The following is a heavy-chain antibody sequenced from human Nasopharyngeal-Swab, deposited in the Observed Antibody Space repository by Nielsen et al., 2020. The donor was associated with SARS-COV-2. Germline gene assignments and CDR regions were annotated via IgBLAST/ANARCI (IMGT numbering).Heavy chain of an antibody. CDR2: INWNSGRK. J-gene: IGHJ4*02. D-gene: IGHD4-11*01. CDR1: GFTFDDYS. CDR3: ARGTADFTNPSFDF. Sequence: LKISCAASGFTFDDYSMHWVRQAPGKGLEWVSCINWNSGRKGYADSVKGRFTISRGNTKSSLYLQMDSLRTEDTALYYCARGTADFTNPSFDFWGQGNLVTVSS. V-gene: IGHV3-9*01.